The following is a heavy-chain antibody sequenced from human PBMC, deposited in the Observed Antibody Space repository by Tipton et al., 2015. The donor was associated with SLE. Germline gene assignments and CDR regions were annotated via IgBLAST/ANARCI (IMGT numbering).Heavy chain of an antibody. CDR1: RFTFSNYN. CDR3: AARRDGYKFKAAFEM. CDR2: ISGTSSNI. Sequence: SLRLSCSASRFTFSNYNMNWVRQAPGKGLEWVSCISGTSSNIYYADSVRGRFIISRDNAKNSLFLQMNSLRGEDTGVYYCAARRDGYKFKAAFEMWGQGTVVNISS. J-gene: IGHJ3*02. D-gene: IGHD5-24*01. V-gene: IGHV3-21*03.